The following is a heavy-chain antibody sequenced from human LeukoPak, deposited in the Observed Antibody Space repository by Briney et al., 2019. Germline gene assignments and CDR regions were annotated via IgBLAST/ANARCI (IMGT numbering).Heavy chain of an antibody. CDR2: IYYSGST. CDR3: ARLVIPAATGGFDY. D-gene: IGHD2-2*01. J-gene: IGHJ4*02. V-gene: IGHV4-39*01. CDR1: GGSISSSSYY. Sequence: PSETLSLTCTVSGGSISSSSYYWGWIRQPPGKGLEWIGSIYYSGSTYYNPSLKSRVTISVDTSKNQFSLKLSSVTAADTAVYYCARLVIPAATGGFDYWGQGTLVTVSS.